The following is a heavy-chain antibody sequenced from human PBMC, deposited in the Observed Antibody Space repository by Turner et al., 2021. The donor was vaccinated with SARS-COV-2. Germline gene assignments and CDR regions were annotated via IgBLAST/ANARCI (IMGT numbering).Heavy chain of an antibody. CDR2: ISYDGSNK. J-gene: IGHJ6*02. Sequence: QVQLVESGGGVVQPGRSLRLPCAASGFTFSSYAMHWVRQAPGKGLGWVAVISYDGSNKYYADSVKGRFTISRDNSKNTLYLQMNSLRAEDTAVYYCARDGGSFWGDLAWGGYYYYAMDVWGQGTTVTVSS. V-gene: IGHV3-30*04. CDR3: ARDGGSFWGDLAWGGYYYYAMDV. D-gene: IGHD3-3*01. CDR1: GFTFSSYA.